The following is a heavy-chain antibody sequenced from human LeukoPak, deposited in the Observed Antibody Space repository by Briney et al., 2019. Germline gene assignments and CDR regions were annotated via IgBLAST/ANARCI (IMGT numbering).Heavy chain of an antibody. V-gene: IGHV3-23*01. J-gene: IGHJ4*02. D-gene: IGHD4-17*01. CDR2: ISGSGGST. CDR3: AKARGYGDYEQVFDY. CDR1: GFTFSSYA. Sequence: PGGSLRLSCAASGFTFSSYAMSWVRQAPGKGLEWVSAISGSGGSTYYADSVKGRFTISRDNSKNTLYLQMNSLRAEDTAVYYCAKARGYGDYEQVFDYWGQGTLVTVSS.